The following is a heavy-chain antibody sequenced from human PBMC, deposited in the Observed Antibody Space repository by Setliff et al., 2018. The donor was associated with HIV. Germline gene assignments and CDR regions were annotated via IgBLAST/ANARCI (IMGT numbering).Heavy chain of an antibody. CDR1: GYTFSGYG. V-gene: IGHV1-18*01. J-gene: IGHJ6*03. D-gene: IGHD4-17*01. CDR2: ISGFNGKI. Sequence: AASVKVSCKASGYTFSGYGISWVRQAPGQGLEWMGWISGFNGKINYAENFQGRVTLTTDSSASTAHMELWSLTSDDTAVYYCARDLGGEHDYADPAYMDVWGKGTTVTVSS. CDR3: ARDLGGEHDYADPAYMDV.